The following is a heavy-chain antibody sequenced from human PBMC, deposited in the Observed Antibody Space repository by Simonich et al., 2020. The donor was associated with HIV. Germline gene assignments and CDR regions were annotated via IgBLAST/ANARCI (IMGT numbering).Heavy chain of an antibody. D-gene: IGHD5-18*01. CDR3: ATTIGDTAMGSSGNYQEYWFDP. V-gene: IGHV4-34*01. J-gene: IGHJ5*02. Sequence: QVQLQESGTGLVKPSETLSLTCTVNSANYWGWIRQFPGKGLEWIGEIHHSGSTNYNPSLQSRVTISIDTSKNQFSLKLNAVTAADTAVYYCATTIGDTAMGSSGNYQEYWFDPWGQGTLVTVSS. CDR2: IHHSGST. CDR1: SANY.